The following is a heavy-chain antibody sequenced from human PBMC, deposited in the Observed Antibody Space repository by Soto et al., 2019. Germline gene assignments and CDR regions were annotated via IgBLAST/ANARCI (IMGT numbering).Heavy chain of an antibody. CDR3: ARGGVAARKGRWFDP. V-gene: IGHV4-59*01. CDR2: IHYSGST. CDR1: GGSISSYY. D-gene: IGHD6-25*01. Sequence: QVQLQESGPGLVKPSETLSLTYTVSGGSISSYYWGWIRQPPGKGLEWIGYIHYSGSTNYNPSLRSRVTISVDTPKNQFSLKVNSMTAADTAIYYCARGGVAARKGRWFDPWGQGTLVTVSS. J-gene: IGHJ5*02.